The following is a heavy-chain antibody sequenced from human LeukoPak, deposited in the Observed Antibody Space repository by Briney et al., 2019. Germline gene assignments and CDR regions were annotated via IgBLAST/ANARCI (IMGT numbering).Heavy chain of an antibody. CDR3: ARDQYCSSTSCDAFDI. V-gene: IGHV3-21*01. D-gene: IGHD2-2*01. CDR2: ISSSSSYI. J-gene: IGHJ3*02. Sequence: PGGPLRLSCAASGFTFSSYSMNWVRQAPGKGLEWVSSISSSSSYIYYADSVKGRFTISRDNAKNSLYLQMNNLRAEDTAVYYCARDQYCSSTSCDAFDIWGQGTMVTVSS. CDR1: GFTFSSYS.